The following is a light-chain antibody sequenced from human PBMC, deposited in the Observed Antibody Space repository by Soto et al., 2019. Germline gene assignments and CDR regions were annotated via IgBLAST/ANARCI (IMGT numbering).Light chain of an antibody. Sequence: EIGFTQSPGTLSLSPGERATLSCRASQSVSSNYLAWYQQKPGQAPRLLIYGASRGAAGIPDRFSGSGSGTDFTLTISRLEPEDFAVYFCQQYGRSPMFTFGQGTKVDIK. CDR2: GAS. V-gene: IGKV3-20*01. J-gene: IGKJ2*01. CDR1: QSVSSNY. CDR3: QQYGRSPMFT.